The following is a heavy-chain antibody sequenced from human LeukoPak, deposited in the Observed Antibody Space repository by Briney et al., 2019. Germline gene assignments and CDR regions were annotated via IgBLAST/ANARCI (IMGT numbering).Heavy chain of an antibody. J-gene: IGHJ6*03. V-gene: IGHV3-21*01. D-gene: IGHD3-9*01. CDR1: GFTFSSYS. CDR2: ISSSSSYI. Sequence: PGGSLRLSCAASGFTFSSYSMNWVRQAPGKGLEWVSSISSSSSYIYYADSVKGRFTISRDNAKNSLYLQMNSLRAEDTAVYYCARRWGIRYFDWLPDSPDYYMDVWGKGTTVTISS. CDR3: ARRWGIRYFDWLPDSPDYYMDV.